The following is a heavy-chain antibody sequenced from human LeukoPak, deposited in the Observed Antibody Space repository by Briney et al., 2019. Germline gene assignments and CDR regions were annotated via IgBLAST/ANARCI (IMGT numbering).Heavy chain of an antibody. Sequence: GGSLRLSCEASGFIFGSYAMGWVRQAPGKGLEWVSGLSGLGYRTHYADSVRGRFIISRDNSKNSLFLQMNSLRVEDTAVYYCAKYGVGETYFGDYWGQGALVIVSS. CDR2: LSGLGYRT. CDR3: AKYGVGETYFGDY. V-gene: IGHV3-23*01. J-gene: IGHJ4*02. D-gene: IGHD1-26*01. CDR1: GFIFGSYA.